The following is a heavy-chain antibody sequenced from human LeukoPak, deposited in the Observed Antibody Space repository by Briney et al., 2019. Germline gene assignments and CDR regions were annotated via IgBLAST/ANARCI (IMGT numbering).Heavy chain of an antibody. V-gene: IGHV3-7*01. CDR1: GFIFNNYF. J-gene: IGHJ4*02. D-gene: IGHD3-16*01. CDR3: ARWGVVGGIDY. CDR2: IKPDGSER. Sequence: AGGSLRLSCAASGFIFNNYFMSWVRQAPGKGLEWVANIKPDGSERHYIDSVKGRFTPSRDNAQNSLDLQMNSLRAEDTAVYYCARWGVVGGIDYWGQGTLVTVSS.